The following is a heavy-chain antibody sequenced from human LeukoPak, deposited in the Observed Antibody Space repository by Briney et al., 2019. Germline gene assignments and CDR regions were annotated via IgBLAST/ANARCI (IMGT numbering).Heavy chain of an antibody. V-gene: IGHV1-2*02. J-gene: IGHJ5*02. CDR2: INPNSGGT. Sequence: ASVKVSCKASGYTFTGYYMHWVRQAPGQGLEWMGWINPNSGGTNYAQKFQGRVTMTRDTSISTAYMELSRLRSDDTAVYYCARDSERGSYSWFDPWGQGTLVTVSS. CDR1: GYTFTGYY. CDR3: ARDSERGSYSWFDP. D-gene: IGHD1-26*01.